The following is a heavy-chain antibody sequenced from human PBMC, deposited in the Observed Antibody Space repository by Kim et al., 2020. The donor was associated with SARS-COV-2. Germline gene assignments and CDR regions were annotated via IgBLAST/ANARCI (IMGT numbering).Heavy chain of an antibody. CDR2: IYYSGST. J-gene: IGHJ2*01. V-gene: IGHV4-31*03. CDR3: ARDRGATYGDYLGWYFDF. CDR1: GGSISSGGYY. Sequence: SETLSLTCTVSGGSISSGGYYWSWIRQHPGKGLEWIGYIYYSGSTYYNPSLKSRVTISVDTSKNQFSLKLSSVTAADTAVYYCARDRGATYGDYLGWYFDFWGRGTLVTVSS. D-gene: IGHD4-17*01.